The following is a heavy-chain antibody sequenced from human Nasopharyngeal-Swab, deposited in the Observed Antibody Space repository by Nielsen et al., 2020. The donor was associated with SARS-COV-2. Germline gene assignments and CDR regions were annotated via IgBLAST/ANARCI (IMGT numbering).Heavy chain of an antibody. V-gene: IGHV6-1*01. Sequence: SETLSLTCATSGDSVSSNSAAWNWIRQSPSRGLEWLGRTYYRSKWYNDYAVSVKSRITINPDTSKNQFSLQLNSVTPEDTAVYYCAREVSIVVVPADYYGMDVWGQGTTVTVSS. CDR2: TYYRSKWYN. J-gene: IGHJ6*02. D-gene: IGHD2-2*01. CDR1: GDSVSSNSAA. CDR3: AREVSIVVVPADYYGMDV.